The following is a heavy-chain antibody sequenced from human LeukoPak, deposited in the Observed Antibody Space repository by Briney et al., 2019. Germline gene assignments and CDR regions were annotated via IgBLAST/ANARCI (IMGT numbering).Heavy chain of an antibody. V-gene: IGHV1-2*02. CDR3: AREAHGSGTYYSDY. CDR1: GYTFTGYY. D-gene: IGHD3-10*01. CDR2: INPNSGGT. J-gene: IGHJ4*02. Sequence: GASVKVSCKASGYTFTGYYIHWVRQAPGQGPEWMGWINPNSGGTYYAQMFQGRVTMTRDTSITTAYMELSRLRSDDRAVYYCAREAHGSGTYYSDYWGQGTLVTVSS.